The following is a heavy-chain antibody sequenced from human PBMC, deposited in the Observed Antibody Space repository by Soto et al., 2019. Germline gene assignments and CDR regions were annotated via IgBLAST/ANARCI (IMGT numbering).Heavy chain of an antibody. CDR2: IIPIFGTA. V-gene: IGHV1-69*01. CDR1: GRPFSSYA. Sequence: QVQLVQSGAEGKKPGSSVKVSCKASGRPFSSYAISWVRQAPRQGLEWVGGIIPIFGTANYAQKVQGRVTINADESTSTAYMELSSRRSADTAVSYCAMTSISVADINWFALWGQGTLVTVSS. J-gene: IGHJ5*02. CDR3: AMTSISVADINWFAL. D-gene: IGHD6-19*01.